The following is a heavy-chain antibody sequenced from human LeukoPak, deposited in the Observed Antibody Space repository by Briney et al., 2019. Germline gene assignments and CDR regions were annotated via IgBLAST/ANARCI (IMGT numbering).Heavy chain of an antibody. V-gene: IGHV4-59*08. D-gene: IGHD3/OR15-3a*01. Sequence: SSETLSLTCGLSSGSISSYYWTWLRQPPGKTLQWIGNVYFNGDTNFNPSLKSRVTISVDTSNNQFSLKLTSVTAADTAVYYCARQFGLMRSYRHLDHWGPGILVTVSA. CDR2: VYFNGDT. J-gene: IGHJ4*02. CDR1: SGSISSYY. CDR3: ARQFGLMRSYRHLDH.